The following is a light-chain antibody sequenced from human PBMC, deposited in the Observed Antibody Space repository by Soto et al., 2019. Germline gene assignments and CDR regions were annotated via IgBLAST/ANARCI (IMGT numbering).Light chain of an antibody. J-gene: IGKJ1*01. CDR1: QSVSSN. V-gene: IGKV3-15*01. CDR2: GAA. Sequence: EIVMTQSPATLSLSPGEGVTLSCRASQSVSSNLAWYQQKPGQAPRLLLYGAATRATGIPARFSGSGSGTEFTLTISSLQSEDFAIYYCQQYANWPRTFGLGTKVEIK. CDR3: QQYANWPRT.